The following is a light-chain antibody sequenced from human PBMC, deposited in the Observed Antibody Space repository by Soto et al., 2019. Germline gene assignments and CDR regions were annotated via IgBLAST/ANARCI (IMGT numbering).Light chain of an antibody. V-gene: IGLV1-44*01. CDR3: AAWDASLNGVL. J-gene: IGLJ2*01. CDR1: TSNIGTNS. Sequence: QSVLTQPPSASGTPGQRVTVSCYGSTSNIGTNSVNWYHQLPGTAPKLLLYDSNERPSGVPERLSGSKSGTSASLAISGLQSEDEADYYCAAWDASLNGVLFGGGTKLTVL. CDR2: DSN.